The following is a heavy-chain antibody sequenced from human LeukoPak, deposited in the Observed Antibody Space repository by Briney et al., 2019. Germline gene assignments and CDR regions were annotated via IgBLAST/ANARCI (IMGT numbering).Heavy chain of an antibody. CDR3: AREHITMVRGVRNWFDP. CDR1: GGSFSGYY. J-gene: IGHJ5*02. V-gene: IGHV4-34*01. CDR2: INHSGST. D-gene: IGHD3-10*01. Sequence: SETLSLTCAVYGGSFSGYYWSWIRQPPGEGLEWIGEINHSGSTNYNPSLKSRVTISVDTSKNQFSLKLSSVTAADTAVYYCAREHITMVRGVRNWFDPWGQGTLVTVSS.